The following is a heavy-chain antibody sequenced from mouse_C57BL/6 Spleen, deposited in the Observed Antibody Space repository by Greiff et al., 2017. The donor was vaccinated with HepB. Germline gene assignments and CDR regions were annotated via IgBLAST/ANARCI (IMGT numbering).Heavy chain of an antibody. CDR2: INPNNGGT. Sequence: VQLKESGPELVKPGASVKIPCKASGYTFTDYNMDWVKQSHGKSLEWIGDINPNNGGTIYNQKFKGKATLTVDKSSSTAYMELRSLTSEDTAVYYCARRPIYYGSTAWFAYWGQGTLVTVSA. CDR3: ARRPIYYGSTAWFAY. V-gene: IGHV1-18*01. CDR1: GYTFTDYN. J-gene: IGHJ3*01. D-gene: IGHD1-1*01.